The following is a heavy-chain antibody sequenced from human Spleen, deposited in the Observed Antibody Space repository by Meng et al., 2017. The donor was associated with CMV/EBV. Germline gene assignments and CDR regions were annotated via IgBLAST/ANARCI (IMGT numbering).Heavy chain of an antibody. J-gene: IGHJ4*02. V-gene: IGHV3-23*01. D-gene: IGHD2-2*01. Sequence: GSLKISCAASGFTFSSYVVSWVRQAPGKGLEWVSSISGSGGTTYYADPVNGRFTISRDNSKNTLYLQMNSLRAEDTAVYYCAKLRGIVVVPAAIFDYWGQGTLVTVSS. CDR1: GFTFSSYV. CDR2: ISGSGGTT. CDR3: AKLRGIVVVPAAIFDY.